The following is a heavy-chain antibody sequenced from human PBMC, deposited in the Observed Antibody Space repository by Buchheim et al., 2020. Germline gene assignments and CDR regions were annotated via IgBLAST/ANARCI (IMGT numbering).Heavy chain of an antibody. CDR3: ARQPTFLSGDFAPYYFDC. D-gene: IGHD2-21*02. CDR2: IYTSGST. CDR1: GASISSGSYY. V-gene: IGHV4-61*02. Sequence: QVQLQESGPGLVKPSQTLSLTCTVSGASISSGSYYWSWIRQPAGKGLEWIGRIYTSGSTSYNPSLKSRVTISVDTSKNQFSLKLSSVTAADTAVYYCARQPTFLSGDFAPYYFDCWGQGAL. J-gene: IGHJ4*02.